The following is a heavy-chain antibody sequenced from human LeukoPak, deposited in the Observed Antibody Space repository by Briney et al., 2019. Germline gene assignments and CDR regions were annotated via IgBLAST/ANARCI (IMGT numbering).Heavy chain of an antibody. CDR3: ATDARGSGWYGFDY. J-gene: IGHJ4*02. Sequence: ASVKVSCKVSGYTLTELSMHWVRQAPGKGLERMGGFDPEDGETIYAQKFQGRVTMTEDTSTDTAYMELSSLRSEDTAVYYCATDARGSGWYGFDYWGQGTLVTASS. CDR2: FDPEDGET. D-gene: IGHD6-19*01. V-gene: IGHV1-24*01. CDR1: GYTLTELS.